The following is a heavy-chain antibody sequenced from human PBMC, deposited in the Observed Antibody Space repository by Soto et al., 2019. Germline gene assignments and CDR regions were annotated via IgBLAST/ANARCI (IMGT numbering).Heavy chain of an antibody. CDR3: ASLSYSSGWYSNARNEYLQH. CDR1: GFTFSSYA. J-gene: IGHJ1*01. V-gene: IGHV3-30-3*01. Sequence: GGSLRLSCAASGFTFSSYAMHWVRQAPGKGLEWVAVISYDGSNKYYADSVKGRFTISRDNSKNTLYLQMNGLRTEDTAVYYCASLSYSSGWYSNARNEYLQHWGQGTLVTVSS. D-gene: IGHD6-19*01. CDR2: ISYDGSNK.